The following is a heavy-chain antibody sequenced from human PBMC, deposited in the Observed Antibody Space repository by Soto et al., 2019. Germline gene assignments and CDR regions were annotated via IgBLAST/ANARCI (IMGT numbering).Heavy chain of an antibody. D-gene: IGHD3-9*01. CDR3: ARSSEYYQNLRGASDY. CDR2: INAGNGNT. J-gene: IGHJ4*02. Sequence: QVQLVQSGAEVKKPGASVKVSCKASGYTFTSYAMHWVRQAPGQRLEWMGWINAGNGNTKYSQKFQGRVTITRDTSASTAYMELSSLSSEDTAVYYCARSSEYYQNLRGASDYWGQGTLVTVSS. CDR1: GYTFTSYA. V-gene: IGHV1-3*01.